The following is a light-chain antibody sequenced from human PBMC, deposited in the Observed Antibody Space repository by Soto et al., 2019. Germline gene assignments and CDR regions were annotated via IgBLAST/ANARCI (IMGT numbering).Light chain of an antibody. CDR1: QRVSSY. CDR2: AAS. J-gene: IGKJ4*01. V-gene: IGKV1-39*01. Sequence: DTQMTQSPSSLSASVGDRVTITCRASQRVSSYLNWYQQKPGKAPKFLIYAASSLQSGVLSSFSGSGSGTDFTLTISSLQPEDFATYYCQKYHSTPLTFGGGTKVDIK. CDR3: QKYHSTPLT.